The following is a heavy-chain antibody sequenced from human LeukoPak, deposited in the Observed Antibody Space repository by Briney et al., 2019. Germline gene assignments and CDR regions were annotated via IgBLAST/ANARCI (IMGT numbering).Heavy chain of an antibody. CDR1: GGTFSSYE. J-gene: IGHJ4*02. D-gene: IGHD1-20*01. CDR2: IIPMFGTA. Sequence: SVKVSCKASGGTFSSYEISWVRQAPGQGLEWMGGIIPMFGTAKYAQKLQGRVTMTRDMSTSTVYMELSSLRSEDTAVYYCAREIAGHAFDYWGQGTLVTVSS. V-gene: IGHV1-69*05. CDR3: AREIAGHAFDY.